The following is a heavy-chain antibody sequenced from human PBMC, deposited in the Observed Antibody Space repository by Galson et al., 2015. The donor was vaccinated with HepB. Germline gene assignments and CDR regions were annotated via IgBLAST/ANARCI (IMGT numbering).Heavy chain of an antibody. D-gene: IGHD3-22*01. J-gene: IGHJ5*02. CDR2: IYYSGST. Sequence: SETLSLTCTVSGGSISSYYWSWIRQPPGKGLEWIGYIYYSGSTNYNPSLKSRVTISVDTSKNQFSLKLSSVTAADTAVYYCARSAQNGYYYDSSGLNWFDPWGQGTLVTVSP. CDR3: ARSAQNGYYYDSSGLNWFDP. V-gene: IGHV4-59*08. CDR1: GGSISSYY.